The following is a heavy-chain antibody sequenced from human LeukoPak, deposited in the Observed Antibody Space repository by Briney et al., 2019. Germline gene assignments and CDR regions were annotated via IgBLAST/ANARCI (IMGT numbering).Heavy chain of an antibody. CDR2: ISWNGGSI. Sequence: QPGRSLRLSCAASGFTFDDYAMHRVRQAPGKGLEWVSGISWNGGSIGYADFVKGRFTISRDNAKNSLYLQMNSLRAEDTALYYCVKDIDAYYYYYAMDVWGQGTTVTVSS. CDR3: VKDIDAYYYYYAMDV. CDR1: GFTFDDYA. J-gene: IGHJ6*02. V-gene: IGHV3-9*01. D-gene: IGHD3-9*01.